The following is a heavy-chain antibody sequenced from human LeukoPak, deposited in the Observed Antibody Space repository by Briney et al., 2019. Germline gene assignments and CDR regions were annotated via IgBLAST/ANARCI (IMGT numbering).Heavy chain of an antibody. J-gene: IGHJ4*02. V-gene: IGHV3-23*01. Sequence: HSGGSLRLSCAASGFTFGSFAMTWVRQAPGKGLEWVSAVSRNGDSTYYADSVKGRFTISRDNSKNTLYLQMNSRRAEDTALYYCAKDLIAVGDGYYFDYWGQGTLVTVSS. CDR1: GFTFGSFA. CDR2: VSRNGDST. CDR3: AKDLIAVGDGYYFDY. D-gene: IGHD6-19*01.